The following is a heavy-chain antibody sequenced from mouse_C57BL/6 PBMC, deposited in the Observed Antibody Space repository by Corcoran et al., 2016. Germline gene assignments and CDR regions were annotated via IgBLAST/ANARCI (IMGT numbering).Heavy chain of an antibody. CDR1: GYTFTDYY. J-gene: IGHJ3*01. V-gene: IGHV1-26*01. Sequence: EVQLQQSGPELVKPGASVKISCKASGYTFTDYYMNWVKQSHGKSLEGIGDINPNNGGTSYNQKFKGKATLTVDKSSSTAYMELRSLTSEDSAVYYCARGEGSSKRFAYWGQGTLVTVSA. CDR2: INPNNGGT. D-gene: IGHD1-1*01. CDR3: ARGEGSSKRFAY.